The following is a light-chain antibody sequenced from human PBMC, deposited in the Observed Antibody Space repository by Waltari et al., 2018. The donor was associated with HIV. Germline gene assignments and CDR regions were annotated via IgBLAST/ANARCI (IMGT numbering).Light chain of an antibody. CDR3: QHYKNLPIT. CDR1: QDISNN. CDR2: DAS. Sequence: DPVCITCQANQDISNNLNWYQQKPGKAPNLLIFDASNLQTGVQSRFSGSGSGTDFTLTISSLQPEDVATYFCQHYKNLPITFGQGTRLEIK. J-gene: IGKJ5*01. V-gene: IGKV1-33*01.